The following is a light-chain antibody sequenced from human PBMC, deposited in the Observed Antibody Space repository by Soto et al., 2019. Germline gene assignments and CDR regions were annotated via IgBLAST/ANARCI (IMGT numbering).Light chain of an antibody. Sequence: EIVLTQSPCTLSLSPGERATLSCRASQSVSNNYLAWYQQKPGQAPRLLIYGASNRATGIPDRFSGSGSGTDFTLTISSLQPDDSATYYCQQYSYYRTFGQGTKVDIK. CDR2: GAS. CDR1: QSVSNNY. J-gene: IGKJ1*01. CDR3: QQYSYYRT. V-gene: IGKV3-20*01.